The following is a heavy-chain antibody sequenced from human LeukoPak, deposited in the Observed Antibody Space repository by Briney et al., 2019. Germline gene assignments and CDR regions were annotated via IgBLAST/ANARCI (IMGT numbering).Heavy chain of an antibody. J-gene: IGHJ5*02. V-gene: IGHV4-39*01. D-gene: IGHD5-24*01. Sequence: GSLRLSCAASGFTVDSNYLSWVRQPPGKGLEWIGSLYYSGSTYQNPSLKSRVTISVDTSKDQFSLKLSSVTAADTAVYYCARRILQFDPWGQGTLVTVSS. CDR1: GFTVDSNY. CDR3: ARRILQFDP. CDR2: LYYSGST.